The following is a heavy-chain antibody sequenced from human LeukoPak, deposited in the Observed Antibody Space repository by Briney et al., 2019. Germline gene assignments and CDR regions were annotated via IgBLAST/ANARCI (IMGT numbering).Heavy chain of an antibody. CDR1: GFTFSSYA. Sequence: PGGSLRLSCSASGFTFSSYAMHWVRQAPGKGLKYVSAISSNGGSTYYADSVKGRFTISRDNSKNTLYLQMSSLRAEDTAVYYCVKTVYGTMVRGVITSPFDYWGRGTLVTVSS. CDR2: ISSNGGST. V-gene: IGHV3-64D*06. CDR3: VKTVYGTMVRGVITSPFDY. D-gene: IGHD3-10*01. J-gene: IGHJ4*02.